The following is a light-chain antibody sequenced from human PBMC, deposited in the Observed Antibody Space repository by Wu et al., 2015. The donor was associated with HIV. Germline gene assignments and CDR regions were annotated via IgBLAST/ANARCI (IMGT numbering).Light chain of an antibody. CDR3: HQYGSSPWG. J-gene: IGKJ1*01. CDR1: QIFRHL. V-gene: IGKV3-20*01. CDR2: GTS. Sequence: TLSCRASQIFRHLLRLVPTEAWPGSQAPHHGTSSRATGIPDRFSGSGSGTHFTLTISRLEPEDFAVYYCHQYGSSPWGFGQGTRVEIK.